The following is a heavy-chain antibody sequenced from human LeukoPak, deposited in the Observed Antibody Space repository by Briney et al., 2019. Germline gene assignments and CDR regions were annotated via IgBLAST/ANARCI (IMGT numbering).Heavy chain of an antibody. V-gene: IGHV1-69*13. CDR2: IIPSFGTA. CDR1: GGTFSSYA. Sequence: GASVKVSCKASGGTFSSYAISWVREAPGQGLEWMGGIIPSFGTANYAQKFQGSVTITADESTSTAYMELSSLRSEDTAVYYCARDLMTTVTTSHWGQGTLVTVSS. J-gene: IGHJ4*02. CDR3: ARDLMTTVTTSH. D-gene: IGHD4-11*01.